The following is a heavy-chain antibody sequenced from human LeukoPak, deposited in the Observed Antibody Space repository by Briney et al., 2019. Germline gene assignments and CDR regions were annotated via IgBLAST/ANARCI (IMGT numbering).Heavy chain of an antibody. Sequence: SVKVSCKASGGTFSSYAISWVRQAPGQGLEWMGGIIPIFGTANYAQKFQGRVTITTDESTSTAYMELSSLRSEDTAVYYCARGSPPRIAARDNWFDPWGQGTLVTVSS. CDR1: GGTFSSYA. J-gene: IGHJ5*02. CDR3: ARGSPPRIAARDNWFDP. V-gene: IGHV1-69*05. D-gene: IGHD6-6*01. CDR2: IIPIFGTA.